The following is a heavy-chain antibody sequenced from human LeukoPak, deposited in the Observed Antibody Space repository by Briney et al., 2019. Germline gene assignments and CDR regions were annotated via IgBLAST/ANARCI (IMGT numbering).Heavy chain of an antibody. CDR2: VIYNGVDT. J-gene: IGHJ4*02. D-gene: IGHD2-2*01. V-gene: IGHV3-23*01. Sequence: GGSLRLSCAASGFTFASYAMNWVRRTPEKGLEWVSSVIYNGVDTYHADSVRGRFTVSRDNSKDTLYLQMNSLRAEDTAIYYCAKAPLGQCSDVTCYQFDYWGQGTLVTVSS. CDR3: AKAPLGQCSDVTCYQFDY. CDR1: GFTFASYA.